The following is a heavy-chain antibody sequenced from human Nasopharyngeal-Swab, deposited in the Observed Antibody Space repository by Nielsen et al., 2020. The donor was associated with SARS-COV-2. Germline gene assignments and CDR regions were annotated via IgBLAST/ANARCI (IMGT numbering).Heavy chain of an antibody. CDR2: IWYDGSNK. V-gene: IGHV3-33*01. J-gene: IGHJ6*03. CDR3: ARDPNFDPSGNMDV. D-gene: IGHD3-9*01. Sequence: GGSLRLSCAASGFTFSSYGMYWVRQAPGKGLEWVAVIWYDGSNKYYADSVKGRFTISRDNSKNTLYLQMNSLRAEDTAVYYCARDPNFDPSGNMDVWGKGTTVTVSS. CDR1: GFTFSSYG.